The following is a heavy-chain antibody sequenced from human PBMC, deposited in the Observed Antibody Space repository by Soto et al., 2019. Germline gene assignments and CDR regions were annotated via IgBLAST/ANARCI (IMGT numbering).Heavy chain of an antibody. CDR1: SGSIRSTIYS. D-gene: IGHD4-17*01. Sequence: SETLSLTCTVSSGSIRSTIYSWDWIRQPTGKGLEWIGSIFYSGSTYYNPSVKSRVTISVDTSKNQFSLTLTPVTVADTAVYYCARRYGGTLAYWGQGTLVTVSS. CDR2: IFYSGST. V-gene: IGHV4-39*01. J-gene: IGHJ4*02. CDR3: ARRYGGTLAY.